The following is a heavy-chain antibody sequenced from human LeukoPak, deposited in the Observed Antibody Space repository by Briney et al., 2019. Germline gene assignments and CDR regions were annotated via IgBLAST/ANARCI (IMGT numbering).Heavy chain of an antibody. V-gene: IGHV1-18*04. Sequence: ASVTVSCKASGYTFTSYGISWVRQAPGQGLEWMGWISAYNGNTNYAQKLQGRVTMTTDTSTSTAYMELRSLRSDDTAVYYCASVSTSAASYYYYGMDVWGKGTTVTVSS. CDR2: ISAYNGNT. CDR1: GYTFTSYG. J-gene: IGHJ6*04. CDR3: ASVSTSAASYYYYGMDV. D-gene: IGHD2-2*01.